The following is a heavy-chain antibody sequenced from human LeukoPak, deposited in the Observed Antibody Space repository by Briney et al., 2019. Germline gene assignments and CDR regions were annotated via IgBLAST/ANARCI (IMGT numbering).Heavy chain of an antibody. CDR3: ARGERNTAYEYGGWFDP. CDR2: NYYSGSD. CDR1: GVSITNYF. D-gene: IGHD5-12*01. J-gene: IGHJ5*02. Sequence: PSETLSLTCTVSGVSITNYFWNWIRQPAGKGLEWIAYNYYSGSDNYNPSLKSRVTISLDTSKNQFSLRLTSVTAADTAVYYCARGERNTAYEYGGWFDPWGQGTLVTVSS. V-gene: IGHV4-59*01.